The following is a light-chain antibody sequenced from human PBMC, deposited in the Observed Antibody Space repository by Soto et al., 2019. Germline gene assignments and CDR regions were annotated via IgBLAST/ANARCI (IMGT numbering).Light chain of an antibody. J-gene: IGKJ2*02. V-gene: IGKV3-20*01. Sequence: EIVLTQSPGTVSLSQGERATLSCRASQSVSNNYLAWYQQKPGQAPRLLIYGASNRATGIPDRFSGSGSGTDFTLTISRLEPEDFAVYYCQQYGSSGTFGQRTMVDI. CDR2: GAS. CDR1: QSVSNNY. CDR3: QQYGSSGT.